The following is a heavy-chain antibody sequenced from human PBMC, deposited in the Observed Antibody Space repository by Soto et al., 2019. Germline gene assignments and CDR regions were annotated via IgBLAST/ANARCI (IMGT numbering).Heavy chain of an antibody. J-gene: IGHJ4*02. CDR2: IKQDGSEK. Sequence: EVQLVESGGGLAQPGGSLRPSCAAPGFTFSSYWMSWFRRAPGKGLEWVANIKQDGSEKYYVGSVKGRFTISRDNAKNSLYLQMNSLRAEDTAVYYCARDSSFDDSSGYLDYWGQGTLVTVPS. CDR3: ARDSSFDDSSGYLDY. CDR1: GFTFSSYW. V-gene: IGHV3-7*01. D-gene: IGHD3-22*01.